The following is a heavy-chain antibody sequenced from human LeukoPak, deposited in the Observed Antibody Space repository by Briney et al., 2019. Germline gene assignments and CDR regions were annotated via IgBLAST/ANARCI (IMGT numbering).Heavy chain of an antibody. Sequence: GGSLRLSCAASGFQFSRNSMHWVRQAPGKGLEWVAFIRYDGTKKFYGDSVRGRFTISRDNSKNTLYLEMNSLRHEDTAVYSCARDFDDVNGDFYYIPDFWGQGTLVSVSS. J-gene: IGHJ4*02. V-gene: IGHV3-30*02. CDR3: ARDFDDVNGDFYYIPDF. CDR1: GFQFSRNS. D-gene: IGHD2-21*01. CDR2: IRYDGTKK.